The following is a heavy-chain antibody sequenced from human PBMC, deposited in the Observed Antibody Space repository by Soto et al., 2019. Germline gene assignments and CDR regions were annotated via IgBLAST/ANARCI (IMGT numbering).Heavy chain of an antibody. CDR2: IYYGGNK. V-gene: IGHV4-59*08. CDR3: ARGGRDGDYMTNWYFDL. CDR1: GGSITNYY. J-gene: IGHJ2*01. D-gene: IGHD4-17*01. Sequence: QAQLQESGPGLVKPSEALSLTCTVSGGSITNYYWSWIRQSPGKGLECIGYIYYGGNKNYNPSLASRGTMSIDTSNNELTLKLDYVTAADTAVYSCARGGRDGDYMTNWYFDLWGRGILITVS.